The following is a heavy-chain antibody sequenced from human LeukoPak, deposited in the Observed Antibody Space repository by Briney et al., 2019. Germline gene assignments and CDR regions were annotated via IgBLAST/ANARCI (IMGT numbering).Heavy chain of an antibody. CDR2: IKQDGSDK. V-gene: IGHV3-7*01. Sequence: GGSLRLPCAASGSTISTYWMSWVRQAPGKGLEWVANIKQDGSDKYYVDSVKGRFTISRDNAKNSLSLQMNGLRAEDTAVYYCATVRSGYVFDYWGQGTLVTVSS. CDR1: GSTISTYW. D-gene: IGHD3-3*01. J-gene: IGHJ4*01. CDR3: ATVRSGYVFDY.